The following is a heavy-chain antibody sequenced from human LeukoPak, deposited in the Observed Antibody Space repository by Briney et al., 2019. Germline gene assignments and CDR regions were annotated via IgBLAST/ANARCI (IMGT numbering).Heavy chain of an antibody. CDR2: FDPEDGET. CDR1: GYTLTELS. Sequence: ASVKVSCKVSGYTLTELSMHWVRQAPGKGLEWMGGFDPEDGETIYAQKFQGRVTMTEDTSTDTAYMELSSLRSEDTAVYYCAAVWFGELPYNWFDPWGQGTLSPSPQ. V-gene: IGHV1-24*01. D-gene: IGHD3-10*01. CDR3: AAVWFGELPYNWFDP. J-gene: IGHJ5*02.